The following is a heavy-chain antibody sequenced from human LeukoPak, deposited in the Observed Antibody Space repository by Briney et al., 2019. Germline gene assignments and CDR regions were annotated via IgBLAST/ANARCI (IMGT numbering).Heavy chain of an antibody. Sequence: PSETLSLTCTVSGGSISSYSYYWGWIHQPPGTGLEWIGSIYYSGTTYYNPSLKSRVTISVDTSNNQFSLRLSSVTAADTAVYYCARHGDSSVWYVAYWGQGTLVTVSS. CDR1: GGSISSYSYY. CDR3: ARHGDSSVWYVAY. CDR2: IYYSGTT. D-gene: IGHD6-19*01. J-gene: IGHJ4*02. V-gene: IGHV4-39*01.